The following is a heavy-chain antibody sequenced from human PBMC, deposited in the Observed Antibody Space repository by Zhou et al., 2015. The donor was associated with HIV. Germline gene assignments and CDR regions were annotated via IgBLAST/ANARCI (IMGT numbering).Heavy chain of an antibody. J-gene: IGHJ4*02. Sequence: QVQLAQSGTEVKNPGASVKVSCKASGYAFTDYYLHWVRQAPGQGLEWMGWISPNNGATNYAPKFQGRVTMTRDTSITTAYMELSGLTSDDTAVYYCATFNSGTGLAWGAGWGQGTLVTVSS. CDR2: ISPNNGAT. D-gene: IGHD3-9*01. CDR3: ATFNSGTGLAWGAG. CDR1: GYAFTDYY. V-gene: IGHV1-2*02.